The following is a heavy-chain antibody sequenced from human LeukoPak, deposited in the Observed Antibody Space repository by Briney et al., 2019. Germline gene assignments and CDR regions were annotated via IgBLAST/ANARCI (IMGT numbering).Heavy chain of an antibody. D-gene: IGHD6-13*01. Sequence: PSETLSLTCTVSGGSVSSGSYYWSWIRQPPGTGLEWIGYIYYSGSTNYNPSLKSRVTISVDTSKNQFSLKLSSVTAEDTAVYYCARILYSSSWGTFDPWGQGTLVTVSS. CDR3: ARILYSSSWGTFDP. CDR1: GGSVSSGSYY. V-gene: IGHV4-61*01. J-gene: IGHJ5*02. CDR2: IYYSGST.